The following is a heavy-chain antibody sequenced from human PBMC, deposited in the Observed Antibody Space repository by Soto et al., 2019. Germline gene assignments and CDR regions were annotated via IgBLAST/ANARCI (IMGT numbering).Heavy chain of an antibody. J-gene: IGHJ3*02. CDR3: ARDPASNIDDFWSGYYPDAFDI. Sequence: GASVKVSCKASGYTFTSYGISWVRQAPGQGLEWMGWISAYNGNTNYAQKLQGRVTMTTDTSTSTAYMELRSLRSDDTAVYYCARDPASNIDDFWSGYYPDAFDIWGQGTMVTVSS. V-gene: IGHV1-18*01. CDR1: GYTFTSYG. D-gene: IGHD3-3*01. CDR2: ISAYNGNT.